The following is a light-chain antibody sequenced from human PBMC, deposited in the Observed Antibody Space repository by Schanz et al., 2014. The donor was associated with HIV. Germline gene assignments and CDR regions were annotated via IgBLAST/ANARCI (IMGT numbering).Light chain of an antibody. Sequence: QSALTQPASVSGSPGQSITISCTGTSSDVDDFNYVSWYQQHPGKAPQLMIYDVSNRPSGVSDRFSGSKSGNTASLTISGLQAEDEGDYYCGSYTISHTWVFGGGTKLTVL. CDR3: GSYTISHTWV. J-gene: IGLJ3*02. CDR2: DVS. V-gene: IGLV2-14*03. CDR1: SSDVDDFNY.